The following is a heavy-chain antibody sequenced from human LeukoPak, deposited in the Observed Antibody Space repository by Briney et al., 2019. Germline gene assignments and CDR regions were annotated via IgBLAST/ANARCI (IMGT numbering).Heavy chain of an antibody. V-gene: IGHV1-69*06. CDR2: IIPIFGTA. CDR3: ARVSMITFGGVIDKGGYYFDY. D-gene: IGHD3-16*02. Sequence: SVKVSCKAFGGTFSSYAISWVRQAPGQGLEWMGGIIPIFGTANYAQKFQGRVTITADKSTSTAYMELSSLRSEDTAVYYCARVSMITFGGVIDKGGYYFDYWGQGTLVTVSS. CDR1: GGTFSSYA. J-gene: IGHJ4*02.